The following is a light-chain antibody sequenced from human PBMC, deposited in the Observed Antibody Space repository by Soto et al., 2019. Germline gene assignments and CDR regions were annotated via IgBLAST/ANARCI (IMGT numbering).Light chain of an antibody. CDR3: SSYAGSNNFV. CDR1: SSDVGSYNL. V-gene: IGLV2-23*02. J-gene: IGLJ1*01. Sequence: QSVLTEPACVSGSPGQSITISCTGTSSDVGSYNLVSWYQQHPGKAPKLMIYDVTKRPSGLSNRFSGSKSGNTAPLTISGLPAEDEGDYYCSSYAGSNNFVFGNGKKVTV. CDR2: DVT.